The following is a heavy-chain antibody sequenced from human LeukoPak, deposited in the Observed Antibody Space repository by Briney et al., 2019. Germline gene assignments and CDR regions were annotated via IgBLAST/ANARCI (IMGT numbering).Heavy chain of an antibody. D-gene: IGHD3-10*01. CDR3: ARDTWKAYFDSGTYQTTYYGMDF. Sequence: PSETLSLTCAVSGGSISSFYWSWVRQPPGKGLEWIGNIHYSGSANYNPSLRSRVTISVDTSKTQFSLRLTSVTAADTAVYYCARDTWKAYFDSGTYQTTYYGMDFWGQGTTVTVSS. J-gene: IGHJ6*02. V-gene: IGHV4-59*01. CDR1: GGSISSFY. CDR2: IHYSGSA.